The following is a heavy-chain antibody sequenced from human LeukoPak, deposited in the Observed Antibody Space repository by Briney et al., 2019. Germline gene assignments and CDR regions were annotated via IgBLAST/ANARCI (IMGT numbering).Heavy chain of an antibody. J-gene: IGHJ4*02. D-gene: IGHD5-24*01. V-gene: IGHV4-59*12. CDR3: AGDRRDAYSNDVWYKSPTCCFDN. Sequence: PSKTLSLTCTVSRASISNNFWSWLRQSPRKGVQCIGYVSYTGSTNYHPSLESRVNIAIDTSKNQISLRLKSVTAADTAVYYCAGDRRDAYSNDVWYKSPTCCFDNWGQGALVTVSS. CDR1: RASISNNF. CDR2: VSYTGST.